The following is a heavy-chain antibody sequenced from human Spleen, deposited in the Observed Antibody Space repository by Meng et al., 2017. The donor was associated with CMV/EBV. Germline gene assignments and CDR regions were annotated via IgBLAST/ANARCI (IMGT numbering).Heavy chain of an antibody. D-gene: IGHD1-26*01. J-gene: IGHJ4*02. Sequence: SVKVSCKASGGTFSSYTISWVRQAPGQGLEWMGRIIPILGIANYAQKFQGRVTITADKSTSTAYMELSSLRSEDTAVYYCAGASVGSTFGFDYWGQGTLVTVSS. CDR1: GGTFSSYT. CDR2: IIPILGIA. CDR3: AGASVGSTFGFDY. V-gene: IGHV1-69*02.